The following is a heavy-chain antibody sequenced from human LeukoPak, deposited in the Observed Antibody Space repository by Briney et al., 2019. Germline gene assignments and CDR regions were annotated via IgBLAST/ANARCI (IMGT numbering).Heavy chain of an antibody. CDR3: ARSVDY. CDR2: ISGSGVST. V-gene: IGHV3-23*01. CDR1: GFTFTNYA. Sequence: GGSLRLTCAASGFTFTNYAMSWVRQAPGKGLEWVSAISGSGVSTFYTDSVKGRFTISRDRSKNTLYLQMDSLRAEDTVVYYCARSVDYWGQGTLVIVSS. J-gene: IGHJ4*02. D-gene: IGHD1-26*01.